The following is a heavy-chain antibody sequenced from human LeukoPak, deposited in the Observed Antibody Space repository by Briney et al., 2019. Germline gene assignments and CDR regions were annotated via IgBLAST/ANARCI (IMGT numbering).Heavy chain of an antibody. CDR2: ISYDGSNK. Sequence: GRSLRLSCAASAFTCSSYAMHWVRQAPGKGLEWVAVISYDGSNKYYADSVKGRFTISRDNSKNTLYLQMNSLTAEDTAVYYCATDRSTDYWGQGTLVTVSS. CDR3: ATDRSTDY. CDR1: AFTCSSYA. V-gene: IGHV3-30*04. D-gene: IGHD1-14*01. J-gene: IGHJ4*02.